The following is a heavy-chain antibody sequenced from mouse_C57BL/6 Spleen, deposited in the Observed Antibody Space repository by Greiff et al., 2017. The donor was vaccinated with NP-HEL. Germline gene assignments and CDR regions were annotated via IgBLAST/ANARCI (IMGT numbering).Heavy chain of an antibody. CDR2: IWTGGGT. CDR1: GFSLTSYA. D-gene: IGHD2-10*01. CDR3: ARMPPMNWYFDV. J-gene: IGHJ1*03. V-gene: IGHV2-9-1*01. Sequence: QVQLKESGPGLVAPSQSLSITCTVSGFSLTSYAISWVRQPPGKGLEWLGVIWTGGGTNYNSALKSRLSISTDNSKSQVILKMNSLQTDNTASDNCARMPPMNWYFDVWGTGTTVTVSS.